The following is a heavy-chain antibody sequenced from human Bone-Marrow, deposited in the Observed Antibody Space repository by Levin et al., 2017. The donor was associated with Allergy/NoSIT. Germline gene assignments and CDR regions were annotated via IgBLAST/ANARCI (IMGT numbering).Heavy chain of an antibody. Sequence: SQTLSLTCAVSGGSVRSYFWTWIRQSPGKRLEWMGYIYSSGTTKYNPSVESRVTISIDTSKNQFSLNLTSVTAADTAVYYCARQDTSMAGHFDYWGQGTRVTVSS. CDR2: IYSSGTT. CDR1: GGSVRSYF. CDR3: ARQDTSMAGHFDY. D-gene: IGHD5-18*01. J-gene: IGHJ4*02. V-gene: IGHV4-59*08.